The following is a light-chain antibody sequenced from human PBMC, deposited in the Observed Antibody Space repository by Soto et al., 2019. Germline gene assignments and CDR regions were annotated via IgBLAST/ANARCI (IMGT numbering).Light chain of an antibody. CDR1: QSISTR. V-gene: IGKV1-5*01. Sequence: DIQMTQSPSTLSASVGDRVTITCRASQSISTRLAWHQQKPGKAPKLLIYDASTLQSGVPSRFSGSGSGTEFTLTIRSMQTDDFANYYCQQYNSYSETFGQGTKVDIK. J-gene: IGKJ1*01. CDR2: DAS. CDR3: QQYNSYSET.